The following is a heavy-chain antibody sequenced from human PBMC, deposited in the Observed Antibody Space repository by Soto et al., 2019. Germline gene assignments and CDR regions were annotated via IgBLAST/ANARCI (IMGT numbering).Heavy chain of an antibody. Sequence: VGSLGLSCAGSGFTFSNAWMSWVRQAPGKGLEWVGRIKSKTDGGTTDYAAPVKGRFTISRDDSKNTLYLQMNSLKTEDTAVYYCTTGGGFGLDYHYYYGMDVWGQGTTVTVSS. CDR3: TTGGGFGLDYHYYYGMDV. V-gene: IGHV3-15*01. D-gene: IGHD3-3*01. J-gene: IGHJ6*02. CDR1: GFTFSNAW. CDR2: IKSKTDGGTT.